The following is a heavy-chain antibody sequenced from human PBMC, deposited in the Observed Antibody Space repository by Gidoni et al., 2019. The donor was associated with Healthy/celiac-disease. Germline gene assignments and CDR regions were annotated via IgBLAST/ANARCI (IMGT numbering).Heavy chain of an antibody. CDR2: IIHSGSN. J-gene: IGHJ4*02. CDR3: AREYCGGDCYSRYYFDY. Sequence: QVQLQPWGAGLLKPSETLSLTCSVDGGSFSGYYWSWVRQPPGKGLVWIGEIIHSGSNNYNPSLKSRVTISVDTSKKQFSLKLSSVTAADTAVYYCAREYCGGDCYSRYYFDYWGQGTLVTVSS. V-gene: IGHV4-34*12. CDR1: GGSFSGYY. D-gene: IGHD2-21*02.